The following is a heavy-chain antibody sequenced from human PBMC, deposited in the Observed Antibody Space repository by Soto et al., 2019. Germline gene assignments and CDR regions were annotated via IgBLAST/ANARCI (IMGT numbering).Heavy chain of an antibody. V-gene: IGHV4-39*07. CDR2: IYTSGST. D-gene: IGHD2-21*02. CDR1: GGSISSSSYY. Sequence: QLQLQESGPGLVKPSETLSLTCTVSGGSISSSSYYWGWIRQPPGKVLEWIGRIYTSGSTNYNPPLTCGVTMSGGTSKNKYSVKLSSVMAADTAVYYCAGAKDCLRGYSYDGMDDWGQGTTVTVSS. CDR3: AGAKDCLRGYSYDGMDD. J-gene: IGHJ6*02.